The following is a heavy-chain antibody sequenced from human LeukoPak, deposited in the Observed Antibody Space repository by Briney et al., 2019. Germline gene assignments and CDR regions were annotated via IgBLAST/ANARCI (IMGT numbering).Heavy chain of an antibody. V-gene: IGHV1-69*05. Sequence: SVKVSCKASGGTFSSYAISWVRQAPGQGLEWMGGIIPIFGTANYAQKFQGRVTITTDESTSTAYMELSSLRSEDTAVYYCASRFESSSTAFDYWGQGTLVTVSS. J-gene: IGHJ4*02. CDR2: IIPIFGTA. CDR1: GGTFSSYA. D-gene: IGHD6-6*01. CDR3: ASRFESSSTAFDY.